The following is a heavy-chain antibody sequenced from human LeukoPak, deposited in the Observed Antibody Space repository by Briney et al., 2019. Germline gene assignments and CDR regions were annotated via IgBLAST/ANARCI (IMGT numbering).Heavy chain of an antibody. V-gene: IGHV3-74*01. Sequence: PGGSLRISCAASGFTFSGYWMHWVRQAPGKGVVWVSYISNDGSGTSYADSVKGRFTISRDNAKNTVDLHMNSLRAEDTAVYYCARGGWGTAIDYLGQGTLVTVSS. J-gene: IGHJ4*02. D-gene: IGHD1-7*01. CDR2: ISNDGSGT. CDR1: GFTFSGYW. CDR3: ARGGWGTAIDY.